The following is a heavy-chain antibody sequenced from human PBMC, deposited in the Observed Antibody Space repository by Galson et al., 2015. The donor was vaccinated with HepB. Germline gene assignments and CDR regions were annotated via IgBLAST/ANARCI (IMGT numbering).Heavy chain of an antibody. V-gene: IGHV3-9*01. J-gene: IGHJ6*02. CDR1: GFIFGDYA. Sequence: SLRLSCAASGFIFGDYAMHWVRQAPGKGLEWVSGICWDSGSLVYADSVKGRFTISRDNAKNSLYLQMNSLRTEDTAMYYCAKDLSVEHCPNGVCYLGYGRDVWGQGTTVTVSS. D-gene: IGHD2-8*01. CDR3: AKDLSVEHCPNGVCYLGYGRDV. CDR2: ICWDSGSL.